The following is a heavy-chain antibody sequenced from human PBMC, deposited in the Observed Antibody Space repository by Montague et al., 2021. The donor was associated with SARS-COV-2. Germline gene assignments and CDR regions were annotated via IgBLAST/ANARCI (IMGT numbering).Heavy chain of an antibody. D-gene: IGHD3-10*01. V-gene: IGHV4-34*01. CDR3: ARGARQGYGFRLGSFDS. CDR1: GGSFSGYY. J-gene: IGHJ4*02. CDR2: INHSGST. Sequence: SETLSLTCAGYGGSFSGYYWNWIRQHTGKGLEWIGEINHSGSTKYNPSLKSRVTMSVDTSKNQFSLKLSSVTAADTAVYYCARGARQGYGFRLGSFDSWGQGTLVTVSS.